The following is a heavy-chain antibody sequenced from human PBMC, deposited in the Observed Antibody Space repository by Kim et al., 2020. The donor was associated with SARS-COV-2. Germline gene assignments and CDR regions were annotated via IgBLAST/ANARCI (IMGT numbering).Heavy chain of an antibody. V-gene: IGHV4-31*11. Sequence: SETLSLTCAVSGVSVSIGGYYWSWIRQHAGKGLEWIGYIYFSGTTYYNPSLKSRITISIDTSKNQFSLNLNSVTAADTAVYYCARAKKGGYNHFDYWGQRAQVTVSS. CDR1: GVSVSIGGYY. J-gene: IGHJ4*02. CDR3: ARAKKGGYNHFDY. D-gene: IGHD3-22*01. CDR2: IYFSGTT.